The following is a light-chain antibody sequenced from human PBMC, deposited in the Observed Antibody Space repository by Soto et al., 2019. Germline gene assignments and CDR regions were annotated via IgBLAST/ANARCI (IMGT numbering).Light chain of an antibody. J-gene: IGKJ5*01. CDR1: QSISTY. CDR3: QQSYSGPPIT. V-gene: IGKV1-39*01. CDR2: AAS. Sequence: DIQMTQSPSSLSASVGDRVTITCRASQSISTYVNWYEQKPGKAPKLLIYAASSLQSGVPSRFSGSGSGTDFTLTISSLQPEDFATYYCQQSYSGPPITFGQGTRLEIK.